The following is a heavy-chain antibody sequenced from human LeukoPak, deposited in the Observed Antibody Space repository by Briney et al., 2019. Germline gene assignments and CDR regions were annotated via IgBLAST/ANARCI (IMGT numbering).Heavy chain of an antibody. Sequence: GGSLRLSCAASGFTFSSYGMHWVRQAPGKGLEWVAGIWYDGSNKYYADSVKGRFTISRDNSKNTLYLQMNSLRAEDTAVYYCARDQDEGATEDPYYYYGMDVWGQGTTVTVSS. V-gene: IGHV3-33*01. CDR2: IWYDGSNK. CDR1: GFTFSSYG. J-gene: IGHJ6*02. CDR3: ARDQDEGATEDPYYYYGMDV. D-gene: IGHD1-26*01.